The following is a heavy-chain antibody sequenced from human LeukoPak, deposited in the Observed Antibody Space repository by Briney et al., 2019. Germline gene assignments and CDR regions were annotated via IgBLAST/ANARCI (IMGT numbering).Heavy chain of an antibody. J-gene: IGHJ2*01. CDR3: ASKMSTYWFFDV. CDR2: IYYSGST. CDR1: GGSVSSGSYY. Sequence: SETLSLTCTVSGGSVSSGSYYWNWIRQPPGKGLEWIGYIYYSGSTNYNPSLKSRVTISVDTSKDQFSLNLSSVTAADTAVYYCASKMSTYWFFDVWGRGTLVTVSS. V-gene: IGHV4-61*01. D-gene: IGHD5-24*01.